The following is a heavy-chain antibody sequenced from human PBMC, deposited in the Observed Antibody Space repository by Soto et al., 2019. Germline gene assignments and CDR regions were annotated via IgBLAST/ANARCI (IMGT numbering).Heavy chain of an antibody. D-gene: IGHD1-26*01. CDR3: AREWDRGGGSDFWYFDL. Sequence: QVQLVVSGGGVVQPGRSLRLSCAASEFSLTPYAMHWVRQAPGKGLEWVTLISYDGSAQYYADSVRGRFTITRDDSKSTVYLQMSSLTAEDTAGDYCAREWDRGGGSDFWYFDLWGRGTLVTVSS. CDR1: EFSLTPYA. J-gene: IGHJ2*01. V-gene: IGHV3-30-3*01. CDR2: ISYDGSAQ.